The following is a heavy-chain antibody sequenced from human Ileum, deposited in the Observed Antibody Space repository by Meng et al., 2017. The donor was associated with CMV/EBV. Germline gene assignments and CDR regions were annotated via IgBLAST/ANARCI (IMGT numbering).Heavy chain of an antibody. V-gene: IGHV3-30-3*01. CDR2: MSYDGNFH. CDR1: GFTFSSFS. CDR3: TRDRLEGDFSGPGF. Sequence: GGSLRLSCAASGFTFSSFSLHWVRHPPGRGLEWVALMSYDGNFHYNADSVKGRFTISRDNSKNTLYLQMNSLSAEDTAVYYCTRDRLEGDFSGPGFWGQGTVVTVSS. D-gene: IGHD3-16*02. J-gene: IGHJ4*02.